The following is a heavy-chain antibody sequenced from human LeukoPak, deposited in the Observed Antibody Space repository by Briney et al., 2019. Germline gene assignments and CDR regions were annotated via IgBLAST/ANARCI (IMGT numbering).Heavy chain of an antibody. CDR1: GGSISSSSYY. V-gene: IGHV4-39*01. Sequence: SETLSLTCTVSGGSISSSSYYWGWIRQPPGQGLEWIGSIYYSGSTYYNPSLKSRVTISVDTSKNQFSLKLSSVTAADTAVYYCARVVVVPAAINYYYYGMDVWGQGTTVTVSS. D-gene: IGHD2-2*02. CDR2: IYYSGST. J-gene: IGHJ6*02. CDR3: ARVVVVPAAINYYYYGMDV.